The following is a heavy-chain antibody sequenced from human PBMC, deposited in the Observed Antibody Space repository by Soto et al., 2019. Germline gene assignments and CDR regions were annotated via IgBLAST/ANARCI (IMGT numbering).Heavy chain of an antibody. Sequence: QITLNESGPTVVRPTEPLTLTCRFSGFSLTTSGVGVGWIRQSPGKAPEWLALIYWDDDKRYSASLKSRLTITKDPSKNQVVLTVSDLDPTDTATYYCAHRVLRTVFGLVTTTAIYFDFWGQGTPVAVSS. D-gene: IGHD3-3*01. CDR3: AHRVLRTVFGLVTTTAIYFDF. CDR2: IYWDDDK. V-gene: IGHV2-5*02. CDR1: GFSLTTSGVG. J-gene: IGHJ4*02.